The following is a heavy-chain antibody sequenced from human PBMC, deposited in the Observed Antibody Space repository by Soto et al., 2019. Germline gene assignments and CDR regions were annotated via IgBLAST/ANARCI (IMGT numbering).Heavy chain of an antibody. CDR1: GYTFTGYY. J-gene: IGHJ4*01. CDR3: VRDNYGSGNPRVD. CDR2: INPNSGGT. V-gene: IGHV1-2*04. D-gene: IGHD3-10*01. Sequence: ASVKVSCKASGYTFTGYYMHWVRQAPGQGLEWMGWINPNSGGTNYAQKFQGWVTMTRDTSISTAYMELSRLRSDDTAVYYCVRDNYGSGNPRVDCGQGTLVTVSS.